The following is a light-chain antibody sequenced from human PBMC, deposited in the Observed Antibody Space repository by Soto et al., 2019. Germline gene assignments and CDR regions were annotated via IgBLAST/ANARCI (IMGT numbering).Light chain of an antibody. V-gene: IGKV1-39*01. J-gene: IGKJ1*01. CDR1: QSISSY. Sequence: DIQMTQSPSSLSASVGDRVTITCRARQSISSYLNWYQQKPGKAPKLLIYAASSLQSGVPSRFSGSGSGTDFALTISSLQPEDFANYYCQQSYSTLWTFGQGTKVEIK. CDR3: QQSYSTLWT. CDR2: AAS.